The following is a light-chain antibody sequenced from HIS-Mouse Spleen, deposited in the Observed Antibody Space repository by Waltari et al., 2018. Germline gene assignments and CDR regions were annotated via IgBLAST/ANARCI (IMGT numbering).Light chain of an antibody. CDR1: ALPKTY. CDR2: EDS. V-gene: IGLV3-10*01. J-gene: IGLJ2*01. CDR3: YSTDSSGNHRV. Sequence: SYELTQPPSVSVSPGQTARITCPGDALPKTYAYWYQHKSGQAPVLVIYEDSKRPSGIPERFSGSSSGTMATLTISGAQVEDEADYYCYSTDSSGNHRVFGGGTKLTVL.